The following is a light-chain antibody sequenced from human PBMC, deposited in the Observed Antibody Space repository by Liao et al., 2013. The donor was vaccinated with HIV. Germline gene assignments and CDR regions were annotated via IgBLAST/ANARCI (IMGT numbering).Light chain of an antibody. J-gene: IGLJ2*01. CDR3: QAWDSSTRGHVV. Sequence: SYELTQPPSVSVSPGQTASITCFGDKLGDKYACWYQQKPGQSPVLVIYQDTKRPSGIPERFSGSNSGNTATLTISGTQAMDEADYYCQAWDSSTRGHVVFGGGTKLTVL. V-gene: IGLV3-1*01. CDR1: KLGDKY. CDR2: QDT.